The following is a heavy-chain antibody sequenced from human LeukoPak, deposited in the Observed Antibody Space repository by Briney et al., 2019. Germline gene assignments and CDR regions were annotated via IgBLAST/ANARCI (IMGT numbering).Heavy chain of an antibody. D-gene: IGHD3-22*01. CDR1: GFTFSSYA. V-gene: IGHV3-23*01. J-gene: IGHJ4*02. Sequence: GGSLRLSCAASGFTFSSYAMSWVRQAPGKGLEWVSAISGSGGSTYYADSVKGRFTISRDNSKNTLYLQMNSLRAEDTAVYYCAIERSRWDYYDRSGYFNYWGQGTLVTVSS. CDR2: ISGSGGST. CDR3: AIERSRWDYYDRSGYFNY.